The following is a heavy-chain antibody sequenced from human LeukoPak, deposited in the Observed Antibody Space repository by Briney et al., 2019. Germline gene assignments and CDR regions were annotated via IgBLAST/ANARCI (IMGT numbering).Heavy chain of an antibody. J-gene: IGHJ3*02. CDR2: IWYDGSNK. CDR3: AREMAEGCSGGSCPDAFDI. Sequence: GGSLRLSCAASGFTFSSYGMHWVRQAPGKGLEWVAVIWYDGSNKYYADSVKGRFTVSRDNSKNTLYLQMNSLRAEDTAVYYCAREMAEGCSGGSCPDAFDIWGQGTMVTVSS. D-gene: IGHD2-15*01. V-gene: IGHV3-33*01. CDR1: GFTFSSYG.